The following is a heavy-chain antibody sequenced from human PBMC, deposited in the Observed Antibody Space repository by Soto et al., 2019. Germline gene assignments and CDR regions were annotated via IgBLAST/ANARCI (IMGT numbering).Heavy chain of an antibody. D-gene: IGHD3-3*01. J-gene: IGHJ4*02. CDR1: GFTFSSYA. V-gene: IGHV3-23*01. Sequence: GGSLRLPCAASGFTFSSYAMSWVRQAPGKGLEWVSAISGSGASTYYADSVKGRFTISRDNSKNTLYLQMTNMDPVDTATYYCAHAYVLRFLEWLLCFDYWGQGTLVTVSS. CDR2: ISGSGAST. CDR3: AHAYVLRFLEWLLCFDY.